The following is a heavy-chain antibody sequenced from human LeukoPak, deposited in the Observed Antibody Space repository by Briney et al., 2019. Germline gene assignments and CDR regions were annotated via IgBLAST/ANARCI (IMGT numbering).Heavy chain of an antibody. CDR2: ISNSGSPI. CDR1: GFTFSSYE. J-gene: IGHJ4*02. V-gene: IGHV3-48*03. D-gene: IGHD2-2*01. CDR3: ARKYCSSTSCLFDY. Sequence: GGSLRLSCAASGFTFSSYEMNWVRQAPGKGLEWVSYISNSGSPIYYADSVKGRFTISRDNAKNSLYLQMNSLRAEDTAVYYCARKYCSSTSCLFDYWGQGTLVTVSS.